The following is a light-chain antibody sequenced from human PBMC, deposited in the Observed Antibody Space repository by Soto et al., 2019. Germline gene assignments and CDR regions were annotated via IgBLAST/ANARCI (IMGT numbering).Light chain of an antibody. CDR2: DTS. Sequence: EVVMTQSPATLSVSPGEGATLSCRASQGIGDTLAWYQHKPGQTPRLLIYDTSTRATGVPARFGGSRSGTDFILTISRLEPDDFAVYYCQQYGRSPWTFGQGTKVDIK. V-gene: IGKV3-20*01. CDR1: QGIGDT. CDR3: QQYGRSPWT. J-gene: IGKJ1*01.